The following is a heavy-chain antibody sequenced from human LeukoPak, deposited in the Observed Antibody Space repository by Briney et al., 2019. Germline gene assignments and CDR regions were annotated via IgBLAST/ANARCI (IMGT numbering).Heavy chain of an antibody. D-gene: IGHD3-22*01. CDR2: IIPIFGTA. CDR1: GGTFISYA. V-gene: IGHV1-69*06. Sequence: ASVKVSCKASGGTFISYAISWVRQAPGQGLEWMGGIIPIFGTANYAQKFQGRVTITADKSTSTAYMELSSLRSEDTAVYYCARVKTRYYDSSGYYYWGQGTLVTVSS. J-gene: IGHJ4*02. CDR3: ARVKTRYYDSSGYYY.